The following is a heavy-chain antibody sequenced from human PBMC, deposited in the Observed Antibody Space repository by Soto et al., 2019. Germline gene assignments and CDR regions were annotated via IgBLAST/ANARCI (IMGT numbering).Heavy chain of an antibody. V-gene: IGHV4-59*01. Sequence: QVQLQESGPGLVKPSETLSLTCTVSGGSMNSYYWSWIRQPPGKGLEWLGYVYSSGTSKYNVSLESRITMSLDTSRNQFSLSLNSVTAADTAVYCCARYSPPKKSYDSNPGRFDPWGQGTLVAVSS. D-gene: IGHD2-15*01. CDR3: ARYSPPKKSYDSNPGRFDP. J-gene: IGHJ5*02. CDR2: VYSSGTS. CDR1: GGSMNSYY.